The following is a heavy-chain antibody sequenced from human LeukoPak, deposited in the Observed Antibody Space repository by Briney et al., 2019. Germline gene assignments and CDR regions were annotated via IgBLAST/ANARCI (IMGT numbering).Heavy chain of an antibody. CDR3: GSSPYYYGSGSYYARHDAFDI. CDR1: GYSFTSYW. D-gene: IGHD3-10*01. Sequence: GESLKISCKGSGYSFTSYWIGWVRQMPGKGLEWMGIIYPGDSDTRYSPSFQGQVTISADKSISTANLQWSSLKASDTAMYYCGSSPYYYGSGSYYARHDAFDIWGQGTMVTVSS. V-gene: IGHV5-51*01. CDR2: IYPGDSDT. J-gene: IGHJ3*02.